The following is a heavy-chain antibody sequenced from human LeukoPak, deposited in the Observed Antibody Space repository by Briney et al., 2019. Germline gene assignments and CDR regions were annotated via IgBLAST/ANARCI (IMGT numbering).Heavy chain of an antibody. J-gene: IGHJ4*02. V-gene: IGHV4-34*01. D-gene: IGHD1-26*01. Sequence: SETLSLTCAVYGGSFSGYYWSWIRQPPGKGLEWIGEINHSGSTNYNPSLKSRVTISVDTSKNQFSLKLSSVTAADTAVYYCTRGPGAAYFDYWGQGTLVTVSS. CDR1: GGSFSGYY. CDR3: TRGPGAAYFDY. CDR2: INHSGST.